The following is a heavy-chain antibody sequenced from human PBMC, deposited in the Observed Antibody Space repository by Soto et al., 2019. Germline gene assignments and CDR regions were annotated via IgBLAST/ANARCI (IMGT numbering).Heavy chain of an antibody. V-gene: IGHV1-69*13. Sequence: ALVKVSCKASGGTFSSYAISWVRQAPGQGLEWMGGIIPIFGTANYAQKFQGRVTITADESTSTAYMELSSLRSEDTAVYYCARSPQRDCTNGVCYFDYWGQGTLVTVSS. D-gene: IGHD2-8*01. J-gene: IGHJ4*02. CDR3: ARSPQRDCTNGVCYFDY. CDR1: GGTFSSYA. CDR2: IIPIFGTA.